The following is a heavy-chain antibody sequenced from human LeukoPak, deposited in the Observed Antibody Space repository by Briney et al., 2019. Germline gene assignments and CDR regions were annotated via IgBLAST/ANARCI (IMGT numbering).Heavy chain of an antibody. Sequence: GASVKVSCKASGYTFTGYYMHWVRQPPGQGLERMGWINPNSGGTNYAQKFQGWVTMTRDTSISTAYMELSRLRSDDTAVYYCARDRCSGGSCYSAWFDPWGQGTLVTVSS. J-gene: IGHJ5*02. CDR2: INPNSGGT. CDR3: ARDRCSGGSCYSAWFDP. D-gene: IGHD2-15*01. V-gene: IGHV1-2*04. CDR1: GYTFTGYY.